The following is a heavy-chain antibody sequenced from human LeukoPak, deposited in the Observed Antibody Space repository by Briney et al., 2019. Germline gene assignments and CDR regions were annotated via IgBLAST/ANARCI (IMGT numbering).Heavy chain of an antibody. J-gene: IGHJ4*02. CDR2: IFHSGST. CDR1: GGSISSNNW. CDR3: ARAEPRGSVWYPY. V-gene: IGHV4-4*02. Sequence: SETLSLTCAVFGGSISSNNWWSWVRQPPGQGLEWIGEIFHSGSTNYNPSLKSRVTISVDKSKNQFSLKLNSVTAADTAVYYCARAEPRGSVWYPYWGQGTLVTVSS. D-gene: IGHD6-13*01.